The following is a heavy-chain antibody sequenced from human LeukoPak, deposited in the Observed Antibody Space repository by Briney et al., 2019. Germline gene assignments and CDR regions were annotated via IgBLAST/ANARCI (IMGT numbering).Heavy chain of an antibody. J-gene: IGHJ4*02. CDR2: IYPGDSDT. D-gene: IGHD2-21*02. CDR1: GYSFTIYW. V-gene: IGHV5-51*01. CDR3: VRQPYCGGDCYFYDY. Sequence: KNGESLKISCKNSGYSFTIYWIGWVRQMPGKGLEWTGIIYPGDSDTRYSPSFQGQVTISADKSISTAYLQWSSLKASDTAMYYCVRQPYCGGDCYFYDYWGQGTLVTVSS.